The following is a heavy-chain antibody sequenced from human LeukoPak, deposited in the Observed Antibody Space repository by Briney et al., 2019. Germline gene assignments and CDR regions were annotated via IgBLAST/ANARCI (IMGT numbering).Heavy chain of an antibody. Sequence: GASVKVSCKASGYTFTGYYMHWVRQAPEQGLEWMGRINPNSGGTNYAQKFQGRVNMTRDTSINTAYMELSRLRSDDTAVYYCARADDITIFGVVEGTFDYWGQGTLVTVSS. CDR2: INPNSGGT. CDR3: ARADDITIFGVVEGTFDY. D-gene: IGHD3-3*01. J-gene: IGHJ4*02. V-gene: IGHV1-2*02. CDR1: GYTFTGYY.